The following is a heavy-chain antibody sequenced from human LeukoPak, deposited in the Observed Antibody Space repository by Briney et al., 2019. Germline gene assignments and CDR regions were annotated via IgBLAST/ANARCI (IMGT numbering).Heavy chain of an antibody. V-gene: IGHV1-46*01. Sequence: GASVKVSRMPALYTLTTYYMYWVRQAPRQGLEWMGTINPRGGSTSYEQKFQGRVTMTRGPSTSTVYMELSHLRSEDTAVNDCARGGRGEGTGTTRVAFDIWGQGTMVTVSS. CDR2: INPRGGST. D-gene: IGHD1-1*01. J-gene: IGHJ3*02. CDR3: ARGGRGEGTGTTRVAFDI. CDR1: LYTLTTYY.